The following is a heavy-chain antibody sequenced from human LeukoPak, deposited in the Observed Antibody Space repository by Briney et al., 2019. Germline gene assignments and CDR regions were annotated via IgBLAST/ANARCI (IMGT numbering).Heavy chain of an antibody. CDR2: INHSGST. D-gene: IGHD3-22*01. V-gene: IGHV4-34*01. CDR1: AGSLSGYY. Sequence: SETLSLTCAVYAGSLSGYYWSWINQPPGKGLEWIGEINHSGSTNYNPSLKSGVTISVATSKNQCSLKLSSVTAADTAVYYCVTYYYGSSAPKRNYWGQGILVTVSS. CDR3: VTYYYGSSAPKRNY. J-gene: IGHJ4*02.